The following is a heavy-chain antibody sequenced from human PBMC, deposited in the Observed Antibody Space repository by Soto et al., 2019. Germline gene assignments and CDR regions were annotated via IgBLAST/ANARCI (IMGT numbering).Heavy chain of an antibody. Sequence: HSETLSLTCTVSGGSISSHYWGWIRQPPGKGLESIANIYYDGNTYYNPSLKGRVTISLDTSKNQFSLRLNSVTAADTAVYYCARSSIKPQVFMYPFDSWSQGTLVTVSS. CDR2: IYYDGNT. D-gene: IGHD3-3*01. V-gene: IGHV4-39*01. CDR1: GGSISSHY. CDR3: ARSSIKPQVFMYPFDS. J-gene: IGHJ4*02.